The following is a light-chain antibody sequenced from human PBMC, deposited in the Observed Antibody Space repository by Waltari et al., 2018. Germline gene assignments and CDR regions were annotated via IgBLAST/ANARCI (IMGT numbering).Light chain of an antibody. V-gene: IGLV2-8*01. CDR3: SSYAGNNILI. J-gene: IGLJ2*01. CDR1: SSDIGAYAD. Sequence: QSALTQPPSASGSPGHAVTISYTGTSSDIGAYADVPWYQQYSGNTPKLLIYEGTKRPSGVPGRFSGSKSGYTASLTVSGLQPEAEADYYCSSYAGNNILIFGGGTKLTVL. CDR2: EGT.